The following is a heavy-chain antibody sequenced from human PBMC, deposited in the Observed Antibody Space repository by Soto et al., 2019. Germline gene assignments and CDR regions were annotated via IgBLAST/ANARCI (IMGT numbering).Heavy chain of an antibody. CDR3: TGHSYTHPGLVDY. CDR1: GDYVNNKDYY. D-gene: IGHD1-1*01. CDR2: IYFTGSX. Sequence: ETLSLTCNVSGDYVNNKDYYWGWIRQPPGTGPEWITSIYFTGSXQSNPSLRSRIPISVSTTTGNFSRKLWSVTAADTAIYYCTGHSYTHPGLVDYWGQGTRVTV. J-gene: IGHJ4*02. V-gene: IGHV4-39*01.